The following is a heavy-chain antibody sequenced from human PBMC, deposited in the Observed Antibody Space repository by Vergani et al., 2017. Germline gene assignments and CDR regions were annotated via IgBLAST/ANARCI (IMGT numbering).Heavy chain of an antibody. CDR2: INHSGST. Sequence: QLQLQESGPGLVKPSETLSLTCTVSGGSISSSSYYWSWIRQPPGKGLEWIGEINHSGSTNYNPSLKSRVTISVDTSKNQFSLKLSSVTAADTAVYYCARGGKLAARRQNDYWGQGTLVTVSS. CDR1: GGSISSSSYY. J-gene: IGHJ4*02. D-gene: IGHD6-6*01. V-gene: IGHV4-39*07. CDR3: ARGGKLAARRQNDY.